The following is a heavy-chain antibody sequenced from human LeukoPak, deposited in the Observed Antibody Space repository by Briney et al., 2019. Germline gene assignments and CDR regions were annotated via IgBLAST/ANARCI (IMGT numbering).Heavy chain of an antibody. CDR1: GAFISSNSYC. Sequence: TPFPCSTFAGAFISSNSYCWGWLRPPAGKELEWVIHNNTSRSYNYTPSIKSPITISVDTSKNQFSLKLSSVTAADTAVYYCARDPGTMLRGSRRGYDGNYYYMDVWGKGSTVTISS. CDR2: NNTSRSY. CDR3: ARDPGTMLRGSRRGYDGNYYYMDV. J-gene: IGHJ6*03. V-gene: IGHV4-61*09. D-gene: IGHD3-10*01.